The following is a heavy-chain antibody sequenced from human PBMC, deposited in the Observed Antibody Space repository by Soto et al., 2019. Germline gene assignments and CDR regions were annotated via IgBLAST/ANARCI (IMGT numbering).Heavy chain of an antibody. CDR3: ARAVAAGGSY. V-gene: IGHV3-7*01. CDR1: GFTLSSYW. D-gene: IGHD6-13*01. CDR2: IKQDGSEK. Sequence: GGSLRLSCAASGFTLSSYWMSWVRQAPGKGLEWVANIKQDGSEKYYADSVKGRFTISRDNAKNSLYLQMNSLRAEGTAVYYCARAVAAGGSYWGQGTLVTVSS. J-gene: IGHJ4*02.